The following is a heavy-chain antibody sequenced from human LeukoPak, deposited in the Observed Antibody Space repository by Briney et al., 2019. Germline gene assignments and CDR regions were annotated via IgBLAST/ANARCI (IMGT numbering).Heavy chain of an antibody. V-gene: IGHV3-9*01. Sequence: PGRSLRLSCAASGFTFDDYAMHWVRQAPGKGLEWVSGISWNSGSIGYADSVKGRLTISRDNAKNSLYLQMNSLRAEDTALYYCAGIAAAGTGYWGQGTLVTVSS. CDR2: ISWNSGSI. CDR3: AGIAAAGTGY. J-gene: IGHJ4*02. CDR1: GFTFDDYA. D-gene: IGHD6-13*01.